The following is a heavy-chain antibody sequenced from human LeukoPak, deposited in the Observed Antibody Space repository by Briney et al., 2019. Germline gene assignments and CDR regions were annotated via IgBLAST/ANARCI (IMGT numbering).Heavy chain of an antibody. J-gene: IGHJ4*02. CDR3: AHQVVYSNSSGEDY. Sequence: GGSLRLSCAASGFTVSNYMGWVRQAPGKGLEWVSDIYVNGSTYYADSVKGRFSISRDKSKNTLHLQMNNLRAEDTAVYHCAHQVVYSNSSGEDYWGQGTLVTVSS. CDR2: IYVNGST. CDR1: GFTVSNY. D-gene: IGHD6-6*01. V-gene: IGHV3-53*01.